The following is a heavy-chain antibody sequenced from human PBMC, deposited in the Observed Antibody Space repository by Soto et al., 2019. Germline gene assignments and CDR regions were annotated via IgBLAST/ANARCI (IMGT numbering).Heavy chain of an antibody. CDR1: GFTFDDYA. Sequence: GGSLRLSCAASGFTFDDYAMHWVRQAPGKGLEWVSGISWNSGSIGYADSVKGRFTISRDNAKNSLYLQMNSLRAEDTALYYCAREWELAEYYFDYWGQGTLVTVSS. J-gene: IGHJ4*02. CDR2: ISWNSGSI. CDR3: AREWELAEYYFDY. D-gene: IGHD1-26*01. V-gene: IGHV3-9*01.